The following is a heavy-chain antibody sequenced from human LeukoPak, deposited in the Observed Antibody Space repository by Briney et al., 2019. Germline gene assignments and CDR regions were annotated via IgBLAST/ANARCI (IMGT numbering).Heavy chain of an antibody. J-gene: IGHJ6*03. CDR1: GFTFSSYG. CDR3: AKVEQLDYYYYYYMDV. Sequence: GGSLRLSCAASGFTFSSYGMHWVRQAPGKGLEWVAFIRYDGSNKYYADSVKGRFTISRDNSKNTLYLQMNSLRAEDTAVYYCAKVEQLDYYYYYYMDVWGKGTTVTVSS. V-gene: IGHV3-30*02. CDR2: IRYDGSNK. D-gene: IGHD6-6*01.